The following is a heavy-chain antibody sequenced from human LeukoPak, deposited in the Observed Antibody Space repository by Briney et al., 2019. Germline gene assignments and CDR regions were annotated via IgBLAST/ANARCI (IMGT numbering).Heavy chain of an antibody. CDR2: ISYSGNT. J-gene: IGHJ4*02. D-gene: IGHD1-26*01. CDR3: ARLGGSHSPHGY. CDR1: GGSISSYY. Sequence: PSETLSLTCTVSGGSISSYYWSWVRQTPGKGLEWIGYISYSGNTNYNPSLKSRVTISLDTSKNQFSLNLTSVTAADTAVYYCARLGGSHSPHGYWGQGTLGTVSS. V-gene: IGHV4-59*08.